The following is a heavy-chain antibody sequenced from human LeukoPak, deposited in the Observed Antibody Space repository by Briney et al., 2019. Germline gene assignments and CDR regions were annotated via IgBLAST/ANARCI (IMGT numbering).Heavy chain of an antibody. J-gene: IGHJ4*02. CDR3: AKGILGYCSGGSCYLDY. D-gene: IGHD2-15*01. Sequence: GGSLRLSCAASGFTFSSYWMHWVRQAPGKGLVWVSRINSDGSSTSYADSVKGRFTISRDNAKNTLYLQMNSLRAEDTAVYYCAKGILGYCSGGSCYLDYWGRGTLVTVSS. V-gene: IGHV3-74*01. CDR1: GFTFSSYW. CDR2: INSDGSST.